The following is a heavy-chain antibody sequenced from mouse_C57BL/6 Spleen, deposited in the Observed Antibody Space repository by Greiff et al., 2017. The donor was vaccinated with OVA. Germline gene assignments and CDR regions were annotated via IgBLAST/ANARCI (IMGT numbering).Heavy chain of an antibody. J-gene: IGHJ4*01. Sequence: EVKLVESGPGLVKPSQSLSLTCSVTGYSITSGYYWNWIRQFPGNKLEWMGYISYDGSNNYNPSLKNRISITRDTSKNQFFLKLNSVTTEDTATYYCARQDTIYYGNYVYAMDYWGQGTSVTVSS. CDR2: ISYDGSN. CDR3: ARQDTIYYGNYVYAMDY. V-gene: IGHV3-6*01. D-gene: IGHD2-1*01. CDR1: GYSITSGYY.